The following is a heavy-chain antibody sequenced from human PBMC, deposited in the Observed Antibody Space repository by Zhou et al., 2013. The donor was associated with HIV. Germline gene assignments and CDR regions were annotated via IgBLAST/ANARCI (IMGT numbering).Heavy chain of an antibody. D-gene: IGHD6-6*01. CDR3: AREAGRIAARPPGYYYYMDV. V-gene: IGHV1-69*05. J-gene: IGHJ6*03. CDR2: IIPIFGTA. Sequence: QVQLVQSGAEVKKPGSSVKVSCKASGGTFSSYAISWVRQAPGQGLEWMGGIIPIFGTANYAQKFQGRVTITTDESTSTAYMELSSLRSEDTAVYYCAREAGRIAARPPGYYYYMDVWGKGTTVTVSS. CDR1: GGTFSSYA.